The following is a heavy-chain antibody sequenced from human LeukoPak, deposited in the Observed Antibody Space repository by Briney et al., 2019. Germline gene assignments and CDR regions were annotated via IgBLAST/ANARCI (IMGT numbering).Heavy chain of an antibody. CDR1: GFTFTSYA. Sequence: GGSLRLSCAASGFTFTSYAMSWVRRAPGKGLEWVSGVGGSGNSTYYADSVKGRFTISRDNSKNTLYLQMNSLRAEDTAVYYCAKDGYSGYDTPYYFDYWGQGTLVTVSS. V-gene: IGHV3-23*01. J-gene: IGHJ4*02. CDR2: VGGSGNST. CDR3: AKDGYSGYDTPYYFDY. D-gene: IGHD5-12*01.